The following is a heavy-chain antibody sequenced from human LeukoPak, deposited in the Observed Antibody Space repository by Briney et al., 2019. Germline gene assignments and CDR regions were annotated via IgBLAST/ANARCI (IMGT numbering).Heavy chain of an antibody. J-gene: IGHJ1*01. D-gene: IGHD6-13*01. CDR1: GGSISRSSYY. CDR3: ANTPYSTRWYVYFQH. Sequence: PSETLSLTCTVSGGSISRSSYYWGWIRQPPGKGLEWIGSIYYSGSTYYNPSLKSRATISVAKNQFSLKLSSVTAADTAVYYCANTPYSTRWYVYFQHWGQGTLVTVSS. V-gene: IGHV4-39*01. CDR2: IYYSGST.